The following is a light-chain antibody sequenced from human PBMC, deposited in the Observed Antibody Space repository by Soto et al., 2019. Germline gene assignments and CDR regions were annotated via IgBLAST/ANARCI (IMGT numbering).Light chain of an antibody. CDR1: SANIESTYD. CDR2: GNS. J-gene: IGLJ2*01. CDR3: QSYDSGLSSSI. V-gene: IGLV1-40*01. Sequence: QAVVTQPPSVSAAPGQRVNLSCTGSSANIESTYDLHWYQQLPGTPSRLHIYGNSNRPSGVPDRFSGSKSGTSASLSITGLQPEYEADSDCQSYDSGLSSSIFGGGTKLTVL.